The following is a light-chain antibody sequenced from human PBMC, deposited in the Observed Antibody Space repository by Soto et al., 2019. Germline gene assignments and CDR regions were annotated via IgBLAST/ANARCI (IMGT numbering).Light chain of an antibody. CDR1: QSVSSY. J-gene: IGKJ2*01. CDR3: QQRSNWPYT. CDR2: DAS. V-gene: IGKV3-11*01. Sequence: EIVLTQSPATLSLSPGGRAILSCRASQSVSSYLAWYQQKPGQAPRLLIYDASNRATGIPARFSGSGSGTDFTLTISSLVPEDFAVYYCQQRSNWPYTFGQGTKLEIK.